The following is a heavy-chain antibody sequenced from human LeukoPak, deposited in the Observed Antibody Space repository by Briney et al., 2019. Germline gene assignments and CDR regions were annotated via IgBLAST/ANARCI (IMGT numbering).Heavy chain of an antibody. V-gene: IGHV4-39*01. D-gene: IGHD2-2*01. J-gene: IGHJ3*02. Sequence: SETLSLTCTVSGGSISSSSYYWGWIRQPPGKGLEWIVSIYYSGSTYYNPSLKSRVTISVDTSKNQFSLKLSSVTAADTAVYYCASPNIVVVPAAYTYDIWGQGTMVTVSS. CDR2: IYYSGST. CDR1: GGSISSSSYY. CDR3: ASPNIVVVPAAYTYDI.